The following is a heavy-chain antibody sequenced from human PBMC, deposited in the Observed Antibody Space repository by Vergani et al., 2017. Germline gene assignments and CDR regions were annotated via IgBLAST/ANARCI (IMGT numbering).Heavy chain of an antibody. Sequence: QVQLVQSGAEVKKPGASVKVSCKASGYTFTSYDINWVRQATGQGLEWMGWMNHNSGNTGYAQKFQGRVTMTRNTSISTAYMELRILRSEDTAVYYCAREGHYDFWSARGDVWGKGTTVTVSS. CDR3: AREGHYDFWSARGDV. J-gene: IGHJ6*04. CDR2: MNHNSGNT. V-gene: IGHV1-8*01. D-gene: IGHD3-3*01. CDR1: GYTFTSYD.